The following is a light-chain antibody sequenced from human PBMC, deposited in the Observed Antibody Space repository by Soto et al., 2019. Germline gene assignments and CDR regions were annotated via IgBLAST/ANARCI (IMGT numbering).Light chain of an antibody. CDR3: QQANRFPFT. J-gene: IGKJ3*01. CDR2: GAS. CDR1: QGVSTW. Sequence: DIQMTQSPSSVSASIGDRVIITCRASQGVSTWLAWYQQKPGKAPKLLIHGASRLQSGVPSRFSGSGSETHFTLTSSSLQAEDFGTYYCQQANRFPFTFGPGTTVDIK. V-gene: IGKV1-12*01.